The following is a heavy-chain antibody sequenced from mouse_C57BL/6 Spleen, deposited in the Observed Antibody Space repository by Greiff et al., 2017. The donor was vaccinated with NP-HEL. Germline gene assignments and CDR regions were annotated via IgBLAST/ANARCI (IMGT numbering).Heavy chain of an antibody. Sequence: QVQLQQSGAELVRPGTSVKVSCKASGYAFTNYLIEWVKQRPGQGLEWIGVINPGSGGTNYNEKFKGKATLTADKSSSTAYMQLSSLTSEDSAVYFCARSDNWDYFDYRGQGTTLTVSS. J-gene: IGHJ2*01. CDR1: GYAFTNYL. CDR3: ARSDNWDYFDY. V-gene: IGHV1-54*01. CDR2: INPGSGGT. D-gene: IGHD4-1*01.